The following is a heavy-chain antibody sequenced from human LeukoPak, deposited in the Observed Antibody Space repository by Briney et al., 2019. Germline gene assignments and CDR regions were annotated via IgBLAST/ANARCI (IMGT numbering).Heavy chain of an antibody. CDR3: ARETRSDPGIAVAAADY. CDR2: ISSSSSYI. D-gene: IGHD6-19*01. CDR1: GFTFSDYY. V-gene: IGHV3-11*06. J-gene: IGHJ4*02. Sequence: GGSLRLSCAASGFTFSDYYMSWIRQAPGKGLEWVSSISSSSSYIYYADSVKGRFTISRDNAKNSLYLQMNSLRAEDTAVYYCARETRSDPGIAVAAADYWGQGTLVTVSS.